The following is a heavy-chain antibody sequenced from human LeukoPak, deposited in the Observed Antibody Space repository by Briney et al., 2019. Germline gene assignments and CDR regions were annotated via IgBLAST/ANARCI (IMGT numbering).Heavy chain of an antibody. CDR1: GFTFSSYW. CDR3: AKEGDYPILIYDS. Sequence: GGSLRLSCAASGFTFSSYWMNWLRQAPGKGLEWVANVKQDGSEKYYVDSVKGRFTISRDNAKNSLYLQMNSLRAEDTAVYYCAKEGDYPILIYDSWGQGALVTVSS. D-gene: IGHD2-21*01. J-gene: IGHJ5*01. V-gene: IGHV3-7*01. CDR2: VKQDGSEK.